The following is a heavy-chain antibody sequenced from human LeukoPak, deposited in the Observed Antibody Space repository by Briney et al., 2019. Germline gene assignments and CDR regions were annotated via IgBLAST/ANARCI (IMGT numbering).Heavy chain of an antibody. J-gene: IGHJ4*02. CDR1: GFTFSSYG. CDR3: AKGCGSGSYFDY. D-gene: IGHD3-10*01. CDR2: IPYDGSNK. Sequence: GGSLRLSCAASGFTFSSYGMHWVRQAPGKGLEWVAVIPYDGSNKYYADSVKGRFTISRDNSKNTLYLQMNSLRAEDTAVYYCAKGCGSGSYFDYWGQGTLVTVSS. V-gene: IGHV3-30*18.